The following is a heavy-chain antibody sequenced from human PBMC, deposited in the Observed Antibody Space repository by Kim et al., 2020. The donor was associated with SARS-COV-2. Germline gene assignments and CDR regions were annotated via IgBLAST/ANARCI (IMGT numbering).Heavy chain of an antibody. CDR3: ARRVVGANFDY. V-gene: IGHV5-51*01. J-gene: IGHJ4*02. Sequence: RYSPSFQGQVTISADKSISTAYLQWSSLKASDTAMYYCARRVVGANFDYWGQGTLVTVSS. D-gene: IGHD1-26*01.